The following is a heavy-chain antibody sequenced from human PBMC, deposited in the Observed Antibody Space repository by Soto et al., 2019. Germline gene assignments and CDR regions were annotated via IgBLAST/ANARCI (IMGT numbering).Heavy chain of an antibody. J-gene: IGHJ3*02. D-gene: IGHD4-17*01. CDR1: GGSIRSYY. CDR2: IYSSGGT. V-gene: IGHV4-59*01. CDR3: ARGDDYGDPI. Sequence: SETLSLTCTVSGGSIRSYYWSWIRQPPGKGLEWIGYIYSSGGTNYNPSLKSRVSISIDTSKSQFSLKLSSVTAADTAVYYCARGDDYGDPIWGQGTMVTVSS.